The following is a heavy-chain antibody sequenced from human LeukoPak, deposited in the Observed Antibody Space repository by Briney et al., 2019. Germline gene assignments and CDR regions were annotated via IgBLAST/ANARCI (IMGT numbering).Heavy chain of an antibody. V-gene: IGHV3-23*01. D-gene: IGHD3-10*01. CDR2: ISGSDGSA. CDR1: GFTVSNNY. Sequence: GGSLRLSCAASGFTVSNNYMNWVRQAPGKGLEWVSAISGSDGSAYYADSVKGRFTISRDNSKNTLSLQMNSLRAEDTAVYYCAKGLGTMVRGAFDYWGQGTLVTVSS. J-gene: IGHJ4*02. CDR3: AKGLGTMVRGAFDY.